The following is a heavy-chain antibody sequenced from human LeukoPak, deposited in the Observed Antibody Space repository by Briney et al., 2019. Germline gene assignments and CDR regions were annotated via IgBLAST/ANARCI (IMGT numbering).Heavy chain of an antibody. CDR2: IKTDGSET. CDR3: VRNLPGAGY. CDR1: GFTFNNYW. J-gene: IGHJ4*02. Sequence: GGSLRLSCAASGFTFNNYWLSWVRQAPGKGLEWVANIKTDGSETYYVDAVKGRFTISRDNARNSLYLQMNNLRVEDTAVYYCVRNLPGAGYWGQGTLVIVSS. D-gene: IGHD3-9*01. V-gene: IGHV3-7*01.